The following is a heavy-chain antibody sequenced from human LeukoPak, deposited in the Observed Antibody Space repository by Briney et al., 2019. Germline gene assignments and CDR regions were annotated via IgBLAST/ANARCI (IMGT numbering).Heavy chain of an antibody. CDR1: GFTFSSYG. V-gene: IGHV3-30*02. CDR3: AKDFSVYYYDSRVLDY. Sequence: GGSLRLSCAASGFTFSSYGMHWVRQAPGKGLEWVAFIRYDGSNKYYADSVKGRFTTSRDNSKKTLYLQMNSLRPEDTAVYYCAKDFSVYYYDSRVLDYWGQGTLVTVSS. CDR2: IRYDGSNK. J-gene: IGHJ4*02. D-gene: IGHD3-22*01.